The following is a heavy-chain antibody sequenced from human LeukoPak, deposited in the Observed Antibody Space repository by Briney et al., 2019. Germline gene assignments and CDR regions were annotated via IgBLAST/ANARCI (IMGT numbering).Heavy chain of an antibody. CDR1: GGSFSGYY. J-gene: IGHJ4*02. D-gene: IGHD5-18*01. V-gene: IGHV4-34*01. Sequence: KSSETLSLTCAVYGGSFSGYYWSWIRQPPGKGLEWIGEINHSGSTNYNPSLKSRVTISVDTSKNQFSLKLSSVTAADTAVYYCARVGYSLDYWGQGTLVTVSS. CDR2: INHSGST. CDR3: ARVGYSLDY.